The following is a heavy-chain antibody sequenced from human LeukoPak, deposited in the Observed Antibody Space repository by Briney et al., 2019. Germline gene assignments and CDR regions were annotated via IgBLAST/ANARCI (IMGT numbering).Heavy chain of an antibody. D-gene: IGHD3-10*01. V-gene: IGHV3-23*01. CDR1: GFTFSSYA. CDR3: AKDPITMVPSNWCDP. CDR2: ISGSGGST. Sequence: PGGSLRLSCAASGFTFSSYAMSGVREAPGRGLEWVSAISGSGGSTYYADSVKGRFTISRDNSKNTLYLQMNSLRAEDTAVYYCAKDPITMVPSNWCDPWGQGTLVTVSS. J-gene: IGHJ5*02.